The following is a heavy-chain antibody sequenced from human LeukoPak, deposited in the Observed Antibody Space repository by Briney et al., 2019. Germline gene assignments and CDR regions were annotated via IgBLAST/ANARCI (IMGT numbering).Heavy chain of an antibody. CDR1: GGSISTSNYY. V-gene: IGHV4-39*07. J-gene: IGHJ3*01. Sequence: PSETLSLTCTVSGGSISTSNYYWGWIRQPPGKGLEWIGNIFYSGSTYYSPSLRSRVTISLDTSRNQFSLKLNSVTAADTAVYYCARTRGEAFDVWGQGTMVTVSS. CDR2: IFYSGST. CDR3: ARTRGEAFDV.